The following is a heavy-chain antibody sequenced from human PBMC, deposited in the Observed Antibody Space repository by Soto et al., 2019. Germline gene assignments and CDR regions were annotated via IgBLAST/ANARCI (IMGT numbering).Heavy chain of an antibody. CDR3: ARDKDRQQLGGNYYYALDV. Sequence: QVQLVQSGAEVKKPGSSVKVSCKASGDTFSSFAISWVRQAPGQGLEWMGGIIPIFRTPNYAQKLQGRVTITADEFTSTAYIELSSLRSEDTAVYYCARDKDRQQLGGNYYYALDVGGQGTTVIVSS. D-gene: IGHD1-1*01. CDR2: IIPIFRTP. CDR1: GDTFSSFA. J-gene: IGHJ6*02. V-gene: IGHV1-69*12.